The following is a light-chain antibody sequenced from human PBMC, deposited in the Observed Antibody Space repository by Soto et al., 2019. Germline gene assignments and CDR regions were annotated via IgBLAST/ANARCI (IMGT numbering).Light chain of an antibody. CDR3: SSYASSSTPYV. CDR1: SSDVGGYNY. V-gene: IGLV2-14*01. CDR2: GVS. Sequence: QSALTQPASVSGSPGQSITISCTGTSSDVGGYNYVSWSQQHPGKAPKLIIYGVSSRPSGVSNRFSGSKSGNTASLTISGLQAEDEADYYCSSYASSSTPYVFGTGTKVTVL. J-gene: IGLJ1*01.